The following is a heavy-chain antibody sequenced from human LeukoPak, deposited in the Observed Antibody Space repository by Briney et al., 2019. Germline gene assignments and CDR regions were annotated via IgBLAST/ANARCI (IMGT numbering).Heavy chain of an antibody. D-gene: IGHD1-26*01. CDR1: AFSLNAYN. CDR3: VRDRGTYRPIDY. V-gene: IGHV3-21*04. Sequence: GGSLRLSCAASAFSLNAYNMNWVRQAPGKGLEWVTSISYTGTYIYYADSVKGRFTISRDNAQNSLYLQMNSLRAEDTAIYYCVRDRGTYRPIDYWGQGTLVTVSS. J-gene: IGHJ4*02. CDR2: ISYTGTYI.